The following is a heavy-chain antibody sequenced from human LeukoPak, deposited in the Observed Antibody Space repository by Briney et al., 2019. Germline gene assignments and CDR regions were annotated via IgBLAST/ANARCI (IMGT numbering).Heavy chain of an antibody. V-gene: IGHV1-46*01. CDR1: GYTFTSYY. D-gene: IGHD2-15*01. J-gene: IGHJ5*02. CDR2: INPSGGST. Sequence: ASVKVSCKASGYTFTSYYMHWVRQAPGQGLEWMGIINPSGGSTSYAQKFQGRDTMTRDTSTSTVYMELSSLRSEDTAVYYCARNQGYCSGGSCYSARFDPWGQGTLVTVSS. CDR3: ARNQGYCSGGSCYSARFDP.